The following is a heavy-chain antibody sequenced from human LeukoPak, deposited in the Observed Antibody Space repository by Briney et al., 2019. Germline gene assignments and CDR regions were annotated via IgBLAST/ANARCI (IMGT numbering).Heavy chain of an antibody. J-gene: IGHJ3*02. Sequence: GGSLRLSCAASGFTFSSYSMNWVRQAPGKGLEWVSSISSSSSYIYYADSVKGRFTISRDNAKNSLYLQMNSLRAEDTAVYYCARESLLRFLELGDFDIWGQGTMVTVSS. CDR2: ISSSSSYI. CDR3: ARESLLRFLELGDFDI. V-gene: IGHV3-21*01. D-gene: IGHD3-3*01. CDR1: GFTFSSYS.